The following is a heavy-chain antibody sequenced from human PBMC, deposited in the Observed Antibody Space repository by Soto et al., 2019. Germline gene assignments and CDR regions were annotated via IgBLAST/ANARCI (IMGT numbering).Heavy chain of an antibody. V-gene: IGHV3-21*01. CDR1: GFTFSSYS. J-gene: IGHJ6*02. CDR2: ISSSSSYI. Sequence: PGGSLRLSCAASGFTFSSYSMNWVRQAPGKGLEWVSSISSSSSYIYYADSVKGRFTISRDNAKNSLYLQMNSLRAEDTAVYYCARRDFWSGYYTPDLVYYGVDVWGQGTTVTVSS. D-gene: IGHD3-3*01. CDR3: ARRDFWSGYYTPDLVYYGVDV.